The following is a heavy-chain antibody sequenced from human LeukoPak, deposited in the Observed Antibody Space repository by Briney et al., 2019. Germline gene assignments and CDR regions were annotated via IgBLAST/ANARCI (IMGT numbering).Heavy chain of an antibody. CDR1: GFTFSSYE. D-gene: IGHD5-24*01. J-gene: IGHJ4*02. Sequence: PGGSLRLSFAASGFTFSSYEMNWVRQAPGKGLEWVSYISSSGSTIYYADSVKGRFTISRDNAKNSLYLQMNSLRAVDTAVYYCAAVIRWLGNDYWGQGTLVTVSS. CDR3: AAVIRWLGNDY. CDR2: ISSSGSTI. V-gene: IGHV3-48*03.